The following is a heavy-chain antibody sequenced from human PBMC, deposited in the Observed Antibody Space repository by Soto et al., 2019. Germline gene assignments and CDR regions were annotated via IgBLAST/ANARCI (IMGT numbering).Heavy chain of an antibody. CDR2: IIPIFGTA. J-gene: IGHJ4*02. V-gene: IGHV1-69*13. CDR1: GGTFSSYS. D-gene: IGHD1-26*01. CDR3: ARGMTERSNGSPMDY. Sequence: SVKVSCKASGGTFSSYSISWVRQAPGQGLEWMGGIIPIFGTANYAQKFQGRVTITADESTSTAYMELSSLRSEDTAVYYCARGMTERSNGSPMDYWGQGTLVTVSS.